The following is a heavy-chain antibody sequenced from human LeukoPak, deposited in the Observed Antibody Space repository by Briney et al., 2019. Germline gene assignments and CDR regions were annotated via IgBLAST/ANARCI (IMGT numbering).Heavy chain of an antibody. V-gene: IGHV3-21*01. CDR2: IDSSGRGT. J-gene: IGHJ4*02. Sequence: GGSLRLSCAASGFTFSSNSMNWVRQPPGKGLEWVSPIDSSGRGTYYADSVKGRFTISRDNAKNSLYLQMNSLRAEDTAVYYCARELAARQDLDYWGQGTLVTVSS. D-gene: IGHD6-6*01. CDR3: ARELAARQDLDY. CDR1: GFTFSSNS.